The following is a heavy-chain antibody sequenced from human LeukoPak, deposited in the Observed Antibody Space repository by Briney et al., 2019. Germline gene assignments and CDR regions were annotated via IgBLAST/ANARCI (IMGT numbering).Heavy chain of an antibody. J-gene: IGHJ4*02. CDR1: GSTLSSFW. CDR2: IERDGSKK. CDR3: ATAPAAADSC. V-gene: IGHV3-7*01. D-gene: IGHD6-13*01. Sequence: GGSMTLSCLVSGSTLSSFWMTWVRQAPGSGLEWVANIERDGSKKTYVDSVKGRFTFSRDNARNSLYLQMSTLRAEDTAVYYCATAPAAADSCWGQGTLVAVSS.